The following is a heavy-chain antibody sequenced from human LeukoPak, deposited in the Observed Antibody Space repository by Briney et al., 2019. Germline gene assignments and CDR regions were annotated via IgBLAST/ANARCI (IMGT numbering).Heavy chain of an antibody. CDR3: ARLQRRVVPAALNLLPAFDI. Sequence: PSETLSLTCTVSGGSISSSSYYWGWIRQPPGKGLEWIGSIDYSGTTYYNPSLKSRVTISVDTSKNQFSLKLSSVTAADTAVYYCARLQRRVVPAALNLLPAFDIWGQGTMVTVSS. CDR1: GGSISSSSYY. CDR2: IDYSGTT. J-gene: IGHJ3*02. D-gene: IGHD2-2*01. V-gene: IGHV4-39*01.